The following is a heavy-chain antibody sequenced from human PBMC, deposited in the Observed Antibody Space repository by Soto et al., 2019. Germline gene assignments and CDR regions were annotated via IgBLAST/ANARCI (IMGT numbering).Heavy chain of an antibody. CDR2: IYYSGST. D-gene: IGHD2-2*01. V-gene: IGHV4-30-4*01. CDR3: ARDSAYPHYFAY. Sequence: PSETLSLTCTVSGGSISSGDYYWSWIRQPPGKGLEWIGYIYYSGSTYYNPSLKSRVTISVDTSKNQFSLKLSSVTAADTAVYYCARDSAYPHYFAYWGQGTLVTVSS. CDR1: GGSISSGDYY. J-gene: IGHJ4*02.